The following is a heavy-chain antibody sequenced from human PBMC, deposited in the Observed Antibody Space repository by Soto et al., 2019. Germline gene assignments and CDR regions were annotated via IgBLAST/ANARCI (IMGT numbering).Heavy chain of an antibody. Sequence: PGGSLRLSCAASGFTFISYGMHWVRQAPGKGLEWVAVIWYDGSNKYYADSVKGRFTISRDNSKNTLYLQMNSLRAEDTAVYYCARDYLVVAGAFDIWGQGTMVTVSS. D-gene: IGHD2-15*01. CDR3: ARDYLVVAGAFDI. J-gene: IGHJ3*02. V-gene: IGHV3-33*01. CDR2: IWYDGSNK. CDR1: GFTFISYG.